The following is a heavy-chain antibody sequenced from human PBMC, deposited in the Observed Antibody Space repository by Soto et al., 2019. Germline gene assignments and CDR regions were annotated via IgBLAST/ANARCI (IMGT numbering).Heavy chain of an antibody. V-gene: IGHV4-39*07. CDR2: IYYSGTT. J-gene: IGHJ2*01. CDR1: GGSISTSNYY. CDR3: ARVDLYYDSSGRYFDL. D-gene: IGHD3-22*01. Sequence: SETLSLTCTISGGSISTSNYYWGWVRRPPGKGLDWIGNIYYSGTTYYNPSLKSRVTISVDTSKNQFSLRLSSVTAADTAVYYCARVDLYYDSSGRYFDLWGRGTLVTVSS.